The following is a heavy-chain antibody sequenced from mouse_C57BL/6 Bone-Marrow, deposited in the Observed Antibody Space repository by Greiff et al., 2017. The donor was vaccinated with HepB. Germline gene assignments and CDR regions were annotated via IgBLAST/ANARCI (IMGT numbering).Heavy chain of an antibody. CDR2: ISYDGSN. Sequence: VQLKESGPGLVKPSQSLSLTCSVIGYSITSGYYWNWIRQFPGNKLEWMGYISYDGSNNYNPSLKNRISITRDTSKNQFFLKLNSVTTEDTATYYCAREGVYYGNPYAMDYWGQGTSVTVSS. D-gene: IGHD2-1*01. CDR3: AREGVYYGNPYAMDY. CDR1: GYSITSGYY. J-gene: IGHJ4*01. V-gene: IGHV3-6*01.